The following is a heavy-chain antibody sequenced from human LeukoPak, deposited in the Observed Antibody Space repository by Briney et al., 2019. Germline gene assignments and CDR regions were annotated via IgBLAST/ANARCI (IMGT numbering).Heavy chain of an antibody. J-gene: IGHJ4*02. Sequence: ASVKVSCKASGGTFNGYAISWVRQAPGQGLEWMGGIIPIFGTANYAQKFQGRVTITADESTSTAYMELSSLRSEDTAVYYCASESVPAASIFDYWGQGTLVTVSS. CDR3: ASESVPAASIFDY. D-gene: IGHD2-2*01. CDR2: IIPIFGTA. CDR1: GGTFNGYA. V-gene: IGHV1-69*13.